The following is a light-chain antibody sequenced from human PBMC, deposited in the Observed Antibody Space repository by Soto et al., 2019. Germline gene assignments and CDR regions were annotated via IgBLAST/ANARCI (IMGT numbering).Light chain of an antibody. CDR3: AAWDDRVSDLL. CDR2: SNY. V-gene: IGLV1-44*01. Sequence: QSVLTQPPSASGTPGQRVTISCSGSNSNIGSNPVHWYQQFPGTAPKVLIYSNYQRPSGVPDRFSGSKSGTSASLAISGLQSEDEADYYCAAWDDRVSDLLFGGETKLTV. CDR1: NSNIGSNP. J-gene: IGLJ2*01.